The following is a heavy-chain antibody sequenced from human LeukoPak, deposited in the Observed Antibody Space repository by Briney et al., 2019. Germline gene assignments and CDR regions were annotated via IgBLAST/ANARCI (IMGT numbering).Heavy chain of an antibody. CDR2: MYYRGST. Sequence: PSETLSLTCTVSGYSISSGYYWGWIRQPPGKGLEWIGSMYYRGSTYHNPSLKSRVTISVDTSKNQFSLKLSSVTAADTAVYYCARNEDVFDIWGQGTMVTVSS. CDR3: ARNEDVFDI. V-gene: IGHV4-38-2*02. J-gene: IGHJ3*02. CDR1: GYSISSGYY.